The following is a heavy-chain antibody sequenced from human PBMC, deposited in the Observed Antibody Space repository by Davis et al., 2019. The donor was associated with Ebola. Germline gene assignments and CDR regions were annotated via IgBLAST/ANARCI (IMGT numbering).Heavy chain of an antibody. CDR1: GFTFSSYG. D-gene: IGHD3-10*01. Sequence: GESLKISCAASGFTFSSYGMHWVRQTPGKGLEWVAVIWYDGSKEYYADSVKGRFAISRDNSKNTVFLQMNSLRAEDTAVYYCARNEEVMVRGRMSYYYYYYGMDVWGKGTTVSVSS. CDR3: ARNEEVMVRGRMSYYYYYYGMDV. V-gene: IGHV3-33*01. CDR2: IWYDGSKE. J-gene: IGHJ6*04.